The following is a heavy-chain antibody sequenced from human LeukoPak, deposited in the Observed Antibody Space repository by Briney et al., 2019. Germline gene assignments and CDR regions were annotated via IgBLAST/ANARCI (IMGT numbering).Heavy chain of an antibody. Sequence: GGSLRLSCAASGFTFDDYGMSWVRQAPGKGLEWVSSISSSSSYIYYADSVKGRFTISRDNAKNSLYLQMNSLRAEDTAVYYCARDVSGETYYDYVWGSYRSGVSDYWGQGTLVTVSS. V-gene: IGHV3-21*01. CDR3: ARDVSGETYYDYVWGSYRSGVSDY. CDR2: ISSSSSYI. D-gene: IGHD3-16*02. J-gene: IGHJ4*02. CDR1: GFTFDDYG.